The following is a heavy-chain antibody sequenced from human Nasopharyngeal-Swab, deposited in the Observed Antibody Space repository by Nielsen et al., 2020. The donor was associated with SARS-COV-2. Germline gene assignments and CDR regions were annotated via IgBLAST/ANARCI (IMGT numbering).Heavy chain of an antibody. CDR2: ITRSDITM. CDR3: AIHGVAVPGGYNWFDP. CDR1: GFTFSTYQ. J-gene: IGHJ5*02. V-gene: IGHV3-48*03. D-gene: IGHD3-16*01. Sequence: GGSLRLSCTASGFTFSTYQMSWVRQAPGKGLEWISHITRSDITMYADSVKGRFTISKDNAKNTLYLQMTSLRDGDTAIYYCAIHGVAVPGGYNWFDPWGRGTLVTVSS.